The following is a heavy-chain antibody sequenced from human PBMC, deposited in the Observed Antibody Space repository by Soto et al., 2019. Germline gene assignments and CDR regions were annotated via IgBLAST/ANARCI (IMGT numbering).Heavy chain of an antibody. CDR2: INSDGTTI. CDR1: GFTFSNSW. Sequence: GGSLRLSCAASGFTFSNSWVHWVRQAPGKGLVWVSRINSDGTTINYADSVKGRFTISRDNAKNTLYLLMNGLRPEDTAVYYCARAGNYRFDYWGQGTLVTVSS. D-gene: IGHD3-16*02. V-gene: IGHV3-74*01. J-gene: IGHJ4*02. CDR3: ARAGNYRFDY.